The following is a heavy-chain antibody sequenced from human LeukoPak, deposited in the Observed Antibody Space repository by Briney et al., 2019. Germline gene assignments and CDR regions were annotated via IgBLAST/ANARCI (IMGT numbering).Heavy chain of an antibody. Sequence: SETLSLTCTVSGGSISSSSYYWGWIRQPPGKGLEWIGYIYYSGSTNYNPSLKSRVTISVDTSKNQFSLKLSSVTAADTAVYYCARGLYSSSWYWGQGGRYYFDYWGQGTLVTVSS. V-gene: IGHV4-61*05. CDR3: ARGLYSSSWYWGQGGRYYFDY. CDR2: IYYSGST. CDR1: GGSISSSSYY. J-gene: IGHJ4*02. D-gene: IGHD6-13*01.